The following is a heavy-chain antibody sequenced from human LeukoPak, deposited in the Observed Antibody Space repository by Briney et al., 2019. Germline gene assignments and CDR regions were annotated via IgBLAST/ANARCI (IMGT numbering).Heavy chain of an antibody. CDR3: ASNTVATFDY. V-gene: IGHV3-7*01. J-gene: IGHJ4*02. CDR1: RFTFCGYW. CDR2: IKQDGSEK. Sequence: GGSLRLSCAASRFTFCGYWMSWVRQAPGKGMEWVANIKQDGSEKYYVDSVKGRFTISRDNAKNSLYLQMNSLRAEDTAVYYCASNTVATFDYWGQGTLVTVSS. D-gene: IGHD5-12*01.